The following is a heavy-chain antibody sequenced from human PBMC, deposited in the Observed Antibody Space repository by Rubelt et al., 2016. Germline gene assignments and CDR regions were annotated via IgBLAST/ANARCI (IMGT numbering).Heavy chain of an antibody. J-gene: IGHJ3*02. CDR1: GFTFTTYW. CDR3: ARDNWGIPEIYDGFDM. CDR2: INQGGSEK. D-gene: IGHD7-27*01. Sequence: EVQLVESGGGLVQPGGSLRLSCAASGFTFTTYWMTWVRQAPGKGLEWVADINQGGSEKRYVDSVKGRFTISRDNAKNSLYLQMDSLGAEDTAVYYCARDNWGIPEIYDGFDMWGQGAVVTVSS. V-gene: IGHV3-7*05.